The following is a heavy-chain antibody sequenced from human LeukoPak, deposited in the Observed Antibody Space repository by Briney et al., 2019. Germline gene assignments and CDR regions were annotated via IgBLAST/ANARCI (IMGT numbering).Heavy chain of an antibody. J-gene: IGHJ4*02. CDR1: GASTSSRGYY. V-gene: IGHV4-31*03. Sequence: SETLSLTCTISGASTSSRGYYWTWVRQHSGKGREWIGYIYHTGTTYYNPSLRSRITISMGTSKNQFSLKMTSMTAADTAVYYCAGDLDFASGYYLHYWGQGSLVTVSS. D-gene: IGHD3-22*01. CDR3: AGDLDFASGYYLHY. CDR2: IYHTGTT.